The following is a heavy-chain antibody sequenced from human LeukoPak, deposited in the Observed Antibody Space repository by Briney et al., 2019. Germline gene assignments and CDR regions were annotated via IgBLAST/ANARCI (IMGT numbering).Heavy chain of an antibody. J-gene: IGHJ4*02. D-gene: IGHD1-26*01. CDR1: GDSISSSSSY. CDR2: IYYSGNT. V-gene: IGHV4-39*01. Sequence: SETLSLTCTVSGDSISSSSSYWGWIRQPPGKGLEWIGSIYYSGNTYYNPSLKSRVTISVDTSKNQFSLKLSSVTAADTAVYYCARHSPWEPFDYWGQGTLVTVSS. CDR3: ARHSPWEPFDY.